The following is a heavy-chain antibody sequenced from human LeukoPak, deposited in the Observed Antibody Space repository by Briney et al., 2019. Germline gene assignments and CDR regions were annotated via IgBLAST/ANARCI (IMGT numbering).Heavy chain of an antibody. V-gene: IGHV4-39*01. CDR3: ARHDRRTGSHFDY. CDR2: IYHNGNI. J-gene: IGHJ4*02. Sequence: SETLSLTCTVSGDSVSGSSYYWGWIRQPPGEGLEWSGSIYHNGNIYYNPSLKSRVSISVDTSKNQFSLKLSSVTAADTAVYYCARHDRRTGSHFDYWGQGTLVTVSS. CDR1: GDSVSGSSYY. D-gene: IGHD1-14*01.